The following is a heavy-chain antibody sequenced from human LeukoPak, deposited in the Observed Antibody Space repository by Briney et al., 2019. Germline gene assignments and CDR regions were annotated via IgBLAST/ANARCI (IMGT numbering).Heavy chain of an antibody. V-gene: IGHV3-21*04. J-gene: IGHJ4*02. CDR2: ISSSSSYI. Sequence: PGGSLRLSCAASGFTFSSYSMNWVRQAPGTGLEWVSSISSSSSYIYYADSVKGRFTISRDNAKNSLYLQMNSLRAEDTALYYCAKDIATGNRLYYFDYWGQGTLVTVSS. CDR3: AKDIATGNRLYYFDY. CDR1: GFTFSSYS. D-gene: IGHD1-14*01.